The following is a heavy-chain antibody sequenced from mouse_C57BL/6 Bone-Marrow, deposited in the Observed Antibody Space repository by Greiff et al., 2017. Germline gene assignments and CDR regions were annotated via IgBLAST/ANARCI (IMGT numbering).Heavy chain of an antibody. CDR3: ARDDYGIWYFDV. CDR1: GFTFSSYA. Sequence: EVKLQESGGGLVKPGGSLKLSCAASGFTFSSYAMSWVRQTPEKRLEWVATISDGGSYTYYPDNVKGRFTISRDNAKNNLYLQMSHLKSEDTAMYYCARDDYGIWYFDVWGTGTTVTVSS. CDR2: ISDGGSYT. J-gene: IGHJ1*03. V-gene: IGHV5-4*01. D-gene: IGHD2-4*01.